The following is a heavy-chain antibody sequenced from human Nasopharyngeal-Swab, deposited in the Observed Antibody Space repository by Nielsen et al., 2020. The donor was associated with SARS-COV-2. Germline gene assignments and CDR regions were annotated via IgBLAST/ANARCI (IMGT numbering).Heavy chain of an antibody. CDR1: GFTFSSYS. CDR2: ISSSSSYI. Sequence: GESLKISCAASGFTFSSYSMNWVRQAPGKGLEWVSSISSSSSYIYYADSVKGRFTISRDNAKNSLYLQMNSLRAEDTAVYYCATGAGTTTYYYYGMDVWGQGTTVTVSS. J-gene: IGHJ6*02. CDR3: ATGAGTTTYYYYGMDV. D-gene: IGHD1-7*01. V-gene: IGHV3-21*01.